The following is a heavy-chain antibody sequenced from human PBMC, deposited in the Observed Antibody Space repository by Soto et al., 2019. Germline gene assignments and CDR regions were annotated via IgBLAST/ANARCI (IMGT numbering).Heavy chain of an antibody. D-gene: IGHD2-15*01. Sequence: QVQLVQSGAEVKNPGSSVKVSCKASGGTFSRDAISWVRQAPGQGLEWMGGIIPMFGTAKYVQKFQGRLTITADESTTTAYMELRSRRSDDTAVYYCARGVVVVAASQLGWFDPWGQGTLVTVSS. J-gene: IGHJ5*02. CDR3: ARGVVVVAASQLGWFDP. CDR2: IIPMFGTA. CDR1: GGTFSRDA. V-gene: IGHV1-69*01.